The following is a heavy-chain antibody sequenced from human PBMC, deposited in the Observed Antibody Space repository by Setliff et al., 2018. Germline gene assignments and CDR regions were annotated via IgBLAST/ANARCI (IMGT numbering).Heavy chain of an antibody. CDR1: GYMFKSHG. J-gene: IGHJ3*01. CDR2: ISTYNGNT. Sequence: SVKVSCKASGYMFKSHGINWMRQAPGQGFEWMGWISTYNGNTKSAQKFQGRFTMTTDTSTSTAYMELRSLRYDDTAVYYCALGSLSICTGGNCPNVFDVWGQGTLVTVSS. D-gene: IGHD2-15*01. V-gene: IGHV1-18*04. CDR3: ALGSLSICTGGNCPNVFDV.